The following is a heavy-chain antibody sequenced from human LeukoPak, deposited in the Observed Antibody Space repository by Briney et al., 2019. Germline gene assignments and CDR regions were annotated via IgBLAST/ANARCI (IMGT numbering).Heavy chain of an antibody. J-gene: IGHJ4*02. V-gene: IGHV3-23*01. CDR2: ISGSGGST. D-gene: IGHD3-22*01. CDR1: GFTFSSYA. CDR3: ARETYYDSSGYYPPLRYFDY. Sequence: GGSLRLSCAASGFTFSSYAMSWVRQAPGKGLEWVSAISGSGGSTYYADSVKGRFTISRDNSKNTLYLQMNSLRAEDTAVYYCARETYYDSSGYYPPLRYFDYWGQGTLVTVSS.